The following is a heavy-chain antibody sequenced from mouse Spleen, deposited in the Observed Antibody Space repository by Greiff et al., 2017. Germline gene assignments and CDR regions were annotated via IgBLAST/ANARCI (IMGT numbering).Heavy chain of an antibody. Sequence: VHVKQSGAELVRPGASVKLSCTASGFNIKDDYMHWVKQRPEQGLEWIGWIDPENGDTEYASKFQGKATITADTSSNTAYLQLSSLTSEDTAVYYCTAYGNYGGDYWGQGTTLTVSS. D-gene: IGHD2-1*01. CDR1: GFNIKDDY. J-gene: IGHJ2*01. V-gene: IGHV14-4*01. CDR2: IDPENGDT. CDR3: TAYGNYGGDY.